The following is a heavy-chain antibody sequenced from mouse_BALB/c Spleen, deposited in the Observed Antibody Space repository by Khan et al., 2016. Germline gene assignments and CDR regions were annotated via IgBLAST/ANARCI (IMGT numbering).Heavy chain of an antibody. CDR3: ARRLDAMDY. CDR1: RYSITIDYA. CDR2: ISYSGTT. V-gene: IGHV3-2*02. Sequence: EVQLVESGPGLVKPSPSLSLTCTVTRYSITIDYAWNWIRQFPGNKLEWMGYISYSGTTTYNPSLTSRISIPREPSKNQFFLQLNSVPTEDTATYYSARRLDAMDYWGQGTSVTVSS. J-gene: IGHJ4*01. D-gene: IGHD2-2*01.